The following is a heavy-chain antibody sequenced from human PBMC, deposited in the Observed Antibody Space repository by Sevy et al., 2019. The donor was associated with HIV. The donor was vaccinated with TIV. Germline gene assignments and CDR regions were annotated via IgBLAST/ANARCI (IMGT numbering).Heavy chain of an antibody. CDR3: ARGSQYCTTGVCYGYYYMDV. J-gene: IGHJ6*03. Sequence: SETLSLTCAVYGGSFSGYYWSWIRQPPGKGLEWIGEINHRGSTNYNPSLKSRVTISVDTSKNQFSLKLSSVTAADTAVYSCARGSQYCTTGVCYGYYYMDVWGKGTTVTVSS. CDR1: GGSFSGYY. CDR2: INHRGST. V-gene: IGHV4-34*01. D-gene: IGHD2-8*01.